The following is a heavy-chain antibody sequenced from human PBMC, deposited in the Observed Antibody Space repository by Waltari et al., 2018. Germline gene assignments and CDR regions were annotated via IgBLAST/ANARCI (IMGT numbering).Heavy chain of an antibody. Sequence: EVQLVQSGAEVKKPEESLRISCEGSGYGFTSHWISGVRQMPGKGLEGVGRMDPSDSFRNYGPALDGHVTLSVDQSLRTAYLQWDSLKASDTAIYYCVRHRTTYPLEIDYWGQGTLVTVSS. CDR1: GYGFTSHW. CDR3: VRHRTTYPLEIDY. J-gene: IGHJ4*02. CDR2: MDPSDSFR. V-gene: IGHV5-10-1*01. D-gene: IGHD2-2*01.